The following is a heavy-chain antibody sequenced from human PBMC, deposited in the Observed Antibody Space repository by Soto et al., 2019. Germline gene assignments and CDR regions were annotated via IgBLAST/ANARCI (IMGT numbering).Heavy chain of an antibody. J-gene: IGHJ4*02. CDR3: AEDGGGSGYFAY. Sequence: ASVKVSCKASGFTFTSSAVQWVRQARGQRLEWIGWIVVGSGNTNYAQKFQERVTITRDMSTSTAYMELSSLRSEDTAVYYCAEDGGGSGYFAYWGQGTLVTVSS. V-gene: IGHV1-58*01. CDR2: IVVGSGNT. CDR1: GFTFTSSA. D-gene: IGHD3-22*01.